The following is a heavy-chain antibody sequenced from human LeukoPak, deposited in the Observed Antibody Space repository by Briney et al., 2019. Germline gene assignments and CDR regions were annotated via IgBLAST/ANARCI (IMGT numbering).Heavy chain of an antibody. Sequence: GGSLRLSCAAPGFTFSNAWMNWVRQAPGKGLEWVGRIKSKTDGGTTDYAAPVKGRFTISRDDSKNTLYLQMNSLKTEDTAVYYCTTEYYDFWSGYYTPAYWGQGTLVTVSS. J-gene: IGHJ4*02. V-gene: IGHV3-15*07. CDR2: IKSKTDGGTT. D-gene: IGHD3-3*01. CDR1: GFTFSNAW. CDR3: TTEYYDFWSGYYTPAY.